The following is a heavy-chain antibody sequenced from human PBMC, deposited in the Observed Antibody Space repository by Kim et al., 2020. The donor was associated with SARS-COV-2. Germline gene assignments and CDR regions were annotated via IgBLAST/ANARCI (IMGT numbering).Heavy chain of an antibody. CDR1: GFTFSNAW. Sequence: GGSLRLSCAASGFTFSNAWMSWVRQAPGKGLEWVGRIKSKTDGGTTDYAAPVKGRFTISSDDSKNTLYLQMHSLKTEDTAVYYCVSLHSYYYYGIDVWGQGTTVTVSS. V-gene: IGHV3-15*01. J-gene: IGHJ6*02. D-gene: IGHD4-4*01. CDR2: IKSKTDGGTT. CDR3: VSLHSYYYYGIDV.